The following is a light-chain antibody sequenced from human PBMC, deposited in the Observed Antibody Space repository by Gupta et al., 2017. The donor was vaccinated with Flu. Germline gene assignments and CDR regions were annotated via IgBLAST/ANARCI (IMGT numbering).Light chain of an antibody. CDR1: QSILYSSNNKNY. J-gene: IGKJ1*01. CDR3: QQYYNTPWT. V-gene: IGKV4-1*01. CDR2: WAS. Sequence: DIVMTQSPDSLAVSLGERATINCKSSQSILYSSNNKNYLAWYQQKPGQPPKLLIYWASTRESGVPDRSSGSESGTDFTLTISNLQAEDVAVYYCQQYYNTPWTFGQGTKVEIK.